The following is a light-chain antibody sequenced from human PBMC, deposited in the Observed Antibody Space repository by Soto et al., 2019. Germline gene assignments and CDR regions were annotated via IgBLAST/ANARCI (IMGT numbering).Light chain of an antibody. CDR3: QQYNSYSPV. CDR1: QSVSNW. V-gene: IGKV1-5*01. CDR2: DAS. J-gene: IGKJ1*01. Sequence: DIQVTQSPSTLSASIGDRITITCRASQSVSNWLAWYQQKPGKAPKLLIFDASTLESGVPSRFSGSGSGTEFTLTISSLQPDDFATYYCQQYNSYSPVFGQGTKVEIK.